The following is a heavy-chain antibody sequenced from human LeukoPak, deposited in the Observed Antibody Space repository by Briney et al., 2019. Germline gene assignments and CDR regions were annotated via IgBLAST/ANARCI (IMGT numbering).Heavy chain of an antibody. CDR1: GGSISSSSYY. CDR2: IYYSGST. V-gene: IGHV4-39*01. Sequence: PSETLSLTCTVSGGSISSSSYYWGWIRQPPGKGLEWIGSIYYSGSTYYNPSLKSRVTISVDTSKNQFSLKLSSVTAADTAVYFCARHEGYSYAFAYWGQGTLVTVSS. J-gene: IGHJ4*02. CDR3: ARHEGYSYAFAY. D-gene: IGHD5-18*01.